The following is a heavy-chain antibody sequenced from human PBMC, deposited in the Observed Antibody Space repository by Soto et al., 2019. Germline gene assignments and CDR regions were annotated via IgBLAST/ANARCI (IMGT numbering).Heavy chain of an antibody. CDR2: IIPIFGTA. V-gene: IGHV1-69*13. CDR1: GGTFSSYA. J-gene: IGHJ6*02. D-gene: IGHD5-18*01. CDR3: ARESGYSYGGYRLGYYYYYGMDV. Sequence: ASVKVSCNASGGTFSSYAISGVRQAPGQGLEWMGGIIPIFGTANYAQKFQGRVTITADESTSTAYMELSSLRSEDTAVYYCARESGYSYGGYRLGYYYYYGMDVWGQGTTVTVSS.